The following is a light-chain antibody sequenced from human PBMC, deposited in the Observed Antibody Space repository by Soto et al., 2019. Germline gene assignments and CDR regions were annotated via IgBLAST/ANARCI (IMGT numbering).Light chain of an antibody. CDR2: EVT. CDR1: ISDVGGYEY. CDR3: SSYTGGNPSYV. J-gene: IGLJ1*01. Sequence: QSALTQPPSASGSPGQSVTTSCTGTISDVGGYEYVSWYQQHPGKAPKLMIDEVTIRPSGFSDRFSGSKSGNTASLTVSGLQADDEAGYYCSSYTGGNPSYVFGTGTKVTVL. V-gene: IGLV2-8*01.